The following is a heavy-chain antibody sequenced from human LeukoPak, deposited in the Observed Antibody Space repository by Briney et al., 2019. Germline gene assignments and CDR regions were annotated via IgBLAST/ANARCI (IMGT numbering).Heavy chain of an antibody. J-gene: IGHJ5*02. CDR2: MKGGGET. CDR3: ARVGERDKFALIEGWFDP. V-gene: IGHV3-23*01. D-gene: IGHD2-21*01. CDR1: GFSFTNYA. Sequence: GGSLRLSCAASGFSFTNYAMSWVRQAPARGPEWLSSMKGGGETFYADSVKGRFTISRDNSRNTLYLQMNSLRAEDTAVYYCARVGERDKFALIEGWFDPWGQGTLVTVSS.